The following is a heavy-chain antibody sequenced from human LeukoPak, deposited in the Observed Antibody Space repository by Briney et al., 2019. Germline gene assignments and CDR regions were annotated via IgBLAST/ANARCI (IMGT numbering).Heavy chain of an antibody. Sequence: ASVKVSCKASGYTFTGYYMHWVRQAPGQGLEWMGWINPNSGGTNYAQKFQGRVTMTRDTSISTAYMELSRLRSDDTAVYYCGRVGAAHPSDYGGYYYFDYWGQGNLVTVSS. J-gene: IGHJ4*02. CDR1: GYTFTGYY. CDR3: GRVGAAHPSDYGGYYYFDY. V-gene: IGHV1-2*02. CDR2: INPNSGGT. D-gene: IGHD4-23*01.